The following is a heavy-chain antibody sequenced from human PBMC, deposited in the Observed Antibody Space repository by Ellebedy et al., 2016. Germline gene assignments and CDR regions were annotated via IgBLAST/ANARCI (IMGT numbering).Heavy chain of an antibody. CDR1: GGSFSGYY. Sequence: SETLSLTXAVYGGSFSGYYWSWIRQPPGKGLEWIGEINHSGSTNYNPSLKSRVTISVDTSKNQFSLKLSSVTAADTAVYYCARDLGGSVAGRRKRGVWFDPWGQGTLVTVSS. CDR3: ARDLGGSVAGRRKRGVWFDP. J-gene: IGHJ5*02. V-gene: IGHV4-34*01. D-gene: IGHD6-19*01. CDR2: INHSGST.